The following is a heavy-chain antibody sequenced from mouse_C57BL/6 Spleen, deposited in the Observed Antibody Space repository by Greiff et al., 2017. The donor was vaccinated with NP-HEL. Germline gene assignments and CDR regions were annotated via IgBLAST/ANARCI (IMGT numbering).Heavy chain of an antibody. J-gene: IGHJ2*01. D-gene: IGHD1-1*01. CDR1: GYTFTSYW. CDR3: APYYYGSSYSLFDY. CDR2: IHPNSGST. Sequence: QVQLQQSGAELVKPGASVKLSCKASGYTFTSYWMHWVKQRPGQGLEWIGMIHPNSGSTNYNEKFKSKATLTVDKSSSTAYMQLSSLTSEDSAVYYCAPYYYGSSYSLFDYWGQGTTLTVSS. V-gene: IGHV1-64*01.